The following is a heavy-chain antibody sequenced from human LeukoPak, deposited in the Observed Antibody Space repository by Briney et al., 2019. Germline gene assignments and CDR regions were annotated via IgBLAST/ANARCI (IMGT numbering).Heavy chain of an antibody. CDR1: GYTFTSYN. Sequence: ASVKVSCKASGYTFTSYNINWVRQATGQGLEWMGWMNPNSGNTGYAQRFQGRVTMTRNTSISTAYMELSSLRSEDTAVYYCARDILDFWSDLNHHDYWGQGTLVTVSS. CDR3: ARDILDFWSDLNHHDY. J-gene: IGHJ4*02. CDR2: MNPNSGNT. V-gene: IGHV1-8*01. D-gene: IGHD3-3*01.